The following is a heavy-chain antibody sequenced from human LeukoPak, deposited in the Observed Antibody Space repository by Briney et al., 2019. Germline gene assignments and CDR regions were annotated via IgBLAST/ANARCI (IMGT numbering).Heavy chain of an antibody. J-gene: IGHJ4*02. Sequence: GGSLRLSCAASGFTFSSCSMNWVRQAPGKGLEWVSSISSSSSYIYYADSVKGRFTISRDNAKNSLYLQMNSLRAEDTAVYYCARDLMGYDILTGYYPRGFDYWGQGTLVTVSS. D-gene: IGHD3-9*01. CDR1: GFTFSSCS. CDR2: ISSSSSYI. CDR3: ARDLMGYDILTGYYPRGFDY. V-gene: IGHV3-21*01.